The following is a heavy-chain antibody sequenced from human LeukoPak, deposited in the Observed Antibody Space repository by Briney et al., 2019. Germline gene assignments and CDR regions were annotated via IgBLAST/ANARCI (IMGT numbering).Heavy chain of an antibody. CDR3: VRLDYSNFFDY. V-gene: IGHV4-39*07. CDR1: GDSITNNNCY. CDR2: IYYSGSS. J-gene: IGHJ4*02. D-gene: IGHD4-11*01. Sequence: PSKTLSLTCTVSGDSITNNNCYWGWVRQPPGKGLEWIASIYYSGSSYYSPSLKSRVTMSVDTSKNQFSLKLSSVTAAGTAIYYCVRLDYSNFFDYWGQGNLVTVSS.